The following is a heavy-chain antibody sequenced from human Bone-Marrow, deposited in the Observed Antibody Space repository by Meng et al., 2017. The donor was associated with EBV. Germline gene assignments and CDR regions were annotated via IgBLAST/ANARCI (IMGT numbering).Heavy chain of an antibody. CDR1: GASVSGGTYH. V-gene: IGHV4-61*01. CDR3: ARFWGGYDN. D-gene: IGHD5-12*01. Sequence: QVQLQESGLGLVKPSETLSLTCTVSGASVSGGTYHWSWFRQPPGKGLEWIGYIYYNGNTNYNPSLKSRVTISVDTSKNQFSLKLRSVTAADTAVYYCARFWGGYDNWGQGTLVTVSS. J-gene: IGHJ4*02. CDR2: IYYNGNT.